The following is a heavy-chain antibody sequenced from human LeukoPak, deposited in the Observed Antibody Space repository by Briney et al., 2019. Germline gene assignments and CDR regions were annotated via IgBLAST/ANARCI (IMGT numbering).Heavy chain of an antibody. J-gene: IGHJ2*01. Sequence: PSETLSLTCTVSGGSISSGDYYWSWIRQPPGKGLEWIGYIYYSGSTYYNPSLKSRVTISVDTSKNQFSLKLSSVTAADTAVYYCARGLPMVRGPKGYFDLWGRGTLVTVSS. CDR2: IYYSGST. D-gene: IGHD3-10*01. CDR1: GGSISSGDYY. V-gene: IGHV4-30-4*01. CDR3: ARGLPMVRGPKGYFDL.